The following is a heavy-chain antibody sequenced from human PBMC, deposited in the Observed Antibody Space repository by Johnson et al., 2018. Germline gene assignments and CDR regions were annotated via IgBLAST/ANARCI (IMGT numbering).Heavy chain of an antibody. D-gene: IGHD5-18*01. CDR1: GFSFRNYA. CDR3: VRRREIDTPIWLGHGAFDI. Sequence: QVQLVESGGGVVQPGQSLRLSCAASGFSFRNYAMHWVRQAPGKGLEWVAVIWKDGSNIYYVDSVEGRFAISRDNSKNTLYLQMTSLKAEDTALYSWVRRREIDTPIWLGHGAFDIWGQGTMVTVSS. CDR2: IWKDGSNI. V-gene: IGHV3-33*01. J-gene: IGHJ3*02.